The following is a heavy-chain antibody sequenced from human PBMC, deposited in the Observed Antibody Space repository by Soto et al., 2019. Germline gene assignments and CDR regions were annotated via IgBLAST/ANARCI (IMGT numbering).Heavy chain of an antibody. CDR2: LYYGGIHK. CDR3: ARDRYGGNDAFDI. Sequence: QVQLVESGGGVVQPGRSLRLSCAASGFTFTNYGIHWVHQAPGKGLQWVALLYYGGIHKYYADSVKGRFTISRDNSKNTLYLQMNSLRAEDTAIYYCARDRYGGNDAFDIWGQGTMVTVSS. V-gene: IGHV3-33*01. D-gene: IGHD4-17*01. J-gene: IGHJ3*02. CDR1: GFTFTNYG.